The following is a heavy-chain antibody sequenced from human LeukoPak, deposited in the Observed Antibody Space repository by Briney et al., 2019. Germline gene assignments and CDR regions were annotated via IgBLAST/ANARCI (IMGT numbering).Heavy chain of an antibody. CDR2: VSASGGGT. V-gene: IGHV3-23*01. CDR1: GFTFSSYA. CDR3: AKERVREYSYGHGDFDI. J-gene: IGHJ3*02. D-gene: IGHD5-18*01. Sequence: GGSLRLSCAASGFTFSSYAMSWVRQAPGKGLEWVSAVSASGGGTYYADSVKGRFTVSRDNSMNTLYLQMNSLRAEDTAVYYCAKERVREYSYGHGDFDIWGQGTLVTVSS.